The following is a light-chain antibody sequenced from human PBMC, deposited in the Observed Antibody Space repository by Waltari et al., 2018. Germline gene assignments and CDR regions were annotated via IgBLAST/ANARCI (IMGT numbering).Light chain of an antibody. V-gene: IGKV4-1*01. J-gene: IGKJ3*01. CDR2: WAS. CDR1: LSFIYDSNKRNL. Sequence: DIVMTQSPDSLTVSLGERATINCKSSLSFIYDSNKRNLLAWFQQKPGQPPKLLIYWASTRQSGVPERFSGSGSGTDFTLTISSLQAEDVAVYYCQQYYNSPPGFTFGPGTKVDIK. CDR3: QQYYNSPPGFT.